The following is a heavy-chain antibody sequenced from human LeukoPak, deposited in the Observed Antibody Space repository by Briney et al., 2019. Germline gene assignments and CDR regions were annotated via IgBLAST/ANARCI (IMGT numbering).Heavy chain of an antibody. J-gene: IGHJ6*03. V-gene: IGHV3-48*03. CDR3: ARGYCSGGSCYSNDYYYLDV. Sequence: GGSLRLSCAASGFTFSSYEMNWVRRLQGRGWSGFHTLVVVVVPYYTDSVKGRFTISRGISENTVYLQMNSLRVEDAAVYYCARGYCSGGSCYSNDYYYLDVWGKGTTVTVSS. D-gene: IGHD2-15*01. CDR1: GFTFSSYE. CDR2: LVVVVVP.